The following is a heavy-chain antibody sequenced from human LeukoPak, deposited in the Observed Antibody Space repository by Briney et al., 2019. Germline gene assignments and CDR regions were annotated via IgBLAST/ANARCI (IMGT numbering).Heavy chain of an antibody. Sequence: GSLRLSCAASGFTLNTYAMSWIRQPPGKGLEWIGEINHSGSTNYNPSLKSRVTISVDTSKNQFSLKLSSVTAADTAVYYCARLLYYYDSSGPLDYWGQGTLVTVSS. J-gene: IGHJ4*02. CDR2: INHSGST. D-gene: IGHD3-22*01. CDR1: GFTLNTYA. CDR3: ARLLYYYDSSGPLDY. V-gene: IGHV4-34*08.